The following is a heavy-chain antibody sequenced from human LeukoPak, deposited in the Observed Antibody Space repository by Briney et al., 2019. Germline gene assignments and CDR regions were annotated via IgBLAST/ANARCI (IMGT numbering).Heavy chain of an antibody. CDR3: ARGAYSYDSSGYYSAFDI. CDR2: IYYSGTT. V-gene: IGHV4-30-4*08. CDR1: GDSISSGDHY. D-gene: IGHD3-22*01. Sequence: SQTLSLTCTVSGDSISSGDHYWSWIRQPPGKGLEWIGYIYYSGTTYYNPSLKSRVTLSVDTSKTQFSLKLSSVTAADTAIYYCARGAYSYDSSGYYSAFDIWGQGTMVTVSS. J-gene: IGHJ3*02.